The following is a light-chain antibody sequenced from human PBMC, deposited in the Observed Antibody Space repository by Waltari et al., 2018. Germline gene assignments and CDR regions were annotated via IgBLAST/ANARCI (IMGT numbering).Light chain of an antibody. CDR3: QRNDRLPVT. J-gene: IGKJ1*01. Sequence: ERATLSCRASQSVGRALIWYQQKPGQAPRLLIYGASTRATGIPDRFSGSGFGTDFSLTISRLEPEDFAVYYCQRNDRLPVTFGQGTKVEIK. V-gene: IGKV3-20*01. CDR1: QSVGRA. CDR2: GAS.